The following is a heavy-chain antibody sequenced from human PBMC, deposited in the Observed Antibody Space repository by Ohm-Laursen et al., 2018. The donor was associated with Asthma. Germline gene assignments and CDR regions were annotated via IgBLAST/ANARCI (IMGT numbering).Heavy chain of an antibody. D-gene: IGHD5-12*01. CDR2: ISGSGGST. CDR1: GFTFSSYA. V-gene: IGHV3-23*01. Sequence: SLRLSCTASGFTFSSYAMSWVRQAPGKGLEWVSAISGSGGSTYYADSVKGRFTISRDNSKNTLYLQMNSLRAEDTAVYYCAREATIITRYFDSWGQGRLVTVSS. CDR3: AREATIITRYFDS. J-gene: IGHJ4*02.